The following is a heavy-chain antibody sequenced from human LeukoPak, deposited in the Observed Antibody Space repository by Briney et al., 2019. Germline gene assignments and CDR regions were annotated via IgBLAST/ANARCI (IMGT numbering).Heavy chain of an antibody. Sequence: GGSLRLSCAASGFTFSGYSMNWVRQAPGKGLEWVSSISSSSKYIYYVDSVKGRFTISRDNAKNSLYLQMNSLRAEDTAVYYCAREPYGDFVEWAFDIWGQGTMLTVSS. D-gene: IGHD4-17*01. CDR1: GFTFSGYS. CDR2: ISSSSKYI. J-gene: IGHJ3*02. CDR3: AREPYGDFVEWAFDI. V-gene: IGHV3-21*01.